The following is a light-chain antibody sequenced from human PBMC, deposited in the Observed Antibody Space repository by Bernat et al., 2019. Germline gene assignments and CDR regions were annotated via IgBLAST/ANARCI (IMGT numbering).Light chain of an antibody. CDR3: QQGYSTWT. J-gene: IGKJ1*01. V-gene: IGKV1-39*01. Sequence: DIQMTQSPSSLSASVGDRVTITCRASQSITTNLNWYQQKPGRAPKLLIYAASSLQSGVPPRFSGSGSGTDFTLTISGLQPEDFVTYYCQQGYSTWTFGQGTKVEIK. CDR1: QSITTN. CDR2: AAS.